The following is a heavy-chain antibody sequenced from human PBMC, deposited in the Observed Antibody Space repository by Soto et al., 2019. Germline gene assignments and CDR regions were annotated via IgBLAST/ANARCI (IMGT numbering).Heavy chain of an antibody. CDR1: GDTFSSYT. V-gene: IGHV1-69*12. CDR3: ARGNHRWLQLWYFDL. D-gene: IGHD5-12*01. Sequence: QVQLVQSGAEVKKPGSSVTVSCKASGDTFSSYTFSWVRQAPGQVLEWMGGIIPIFGTANYAQKFQGRVTITADESTSTAYMELSSLRSEDTAVYYCARGNHRWLQLWYFDLWGRGTLVTVSS. J-gene: IGHJ2*01. CDR2: IIPIFGTA.